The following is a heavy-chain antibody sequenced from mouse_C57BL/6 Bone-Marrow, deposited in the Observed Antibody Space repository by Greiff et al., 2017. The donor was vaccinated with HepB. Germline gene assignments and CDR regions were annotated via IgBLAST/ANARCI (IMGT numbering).Heavy chain of an antibody. CDR3: ARRDYYGSSYGYWYFDV. D-gene: IGHD1-1*01. V-gene: IGHV14-2*01. CDR1: GFNIKDYY. Sequence: EVQLQQSGAELVKPGASVKLSCTASGFNIKDYYMHWVKQRTEQGLEWIGRIDPEDGATKYAPKFQGKATITADTSSNTAYLQLSSLTSEDTAVYYCARRDYYGSSYGYWYFDVWGTGTTVTVSS. CDR2: IDPEDGAT. J-gene: IGHJ1*03.